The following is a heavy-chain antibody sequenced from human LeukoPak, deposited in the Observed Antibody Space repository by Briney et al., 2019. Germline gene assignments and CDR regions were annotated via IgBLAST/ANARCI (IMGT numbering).Heavy chain of an antibody. CDR3: AKLTLPMMTTVPYYFDY. CDR1: GFTFSSYA. D-gene: IGHD4-17*01. Sequence: GGSLRLSCAASGFTFSSYAMSWVRQAPGKGLEWVSAISGSGGSTHYADSVKGRFTISRDNSKNTLYLQMNSLRAEDTAVYYCAKLTLPMMTTVPYYFDYWGQGTLVTVSS. J-gene: IGHJ4*02. V-gene: IGHV3-23*01. CDR2: ISGSGGST.